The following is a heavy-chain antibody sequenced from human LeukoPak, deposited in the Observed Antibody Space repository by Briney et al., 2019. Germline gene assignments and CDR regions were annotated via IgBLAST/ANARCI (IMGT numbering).Heavy chain of an antibody. CDR2: ISGSGGST. CDR3: AKGPDILVVVAASY. Sequence: GGSLRLSCAASGFTFSSYAMSWVRQAPGKGLEWVSAISGSGGSTYYADSVKGRFTISRDTSKNTLYLQMNSLRAEDTAVYYCAKGPDILVVVAASYWGQGTLVTVSS. J-gene: IGHJ4*02. V-gene: IGHV3-23*01. D-gene: IGHD2-15*01. CDR1: GFTFSSYA.